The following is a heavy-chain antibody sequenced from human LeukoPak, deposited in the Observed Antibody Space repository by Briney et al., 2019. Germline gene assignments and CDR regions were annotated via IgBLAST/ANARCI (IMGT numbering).Heavy chain of an antibody. CDR2: IYTSGST. D-gene: IGHD4-17*01. CDR1: GGSISSGSYY. V-gene: IGHV4-61*02. J-gene: IGHJ4*02. CDR3: ARERAVTTYYYFDY. Sequence: PSETLSLTCTVSGGSISSGSYYWSWIRQPAGKGLEWIGRIYTSGSTNYNPSLKSRVTISVDTSKNQFSLKLSSVTAADTAVYYCARERAVTTYYYFDYWGQETLVTVSS.